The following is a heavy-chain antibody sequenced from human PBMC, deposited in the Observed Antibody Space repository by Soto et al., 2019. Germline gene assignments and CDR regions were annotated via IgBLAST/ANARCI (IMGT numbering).Heavy chain of an antibody. J-gene: IGHJ4*02. D-gene: IGHD6-13*01. CDR1: GASINSGGYY. CDR2: IYFSGST. V-gene: IGHV4-31*03. CDR3: ASCDAWEGIFAS. Sequence: QVQLQESGPGLVQPSQTLSLTCTVSGASINSGGYYWSWIRQLPGKGLEWIGYIYFSGSTYYNPSLESRVTISLDTSQNQFSLKLSSVIVADTAIYYGASCDAWEGIFASWCQGTLVTVS.